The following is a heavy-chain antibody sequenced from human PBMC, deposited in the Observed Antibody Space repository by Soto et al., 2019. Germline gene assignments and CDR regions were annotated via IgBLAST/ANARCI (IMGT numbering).Heavy chain of an antibody. J-gene: IGHJ5*02. V-gene: IGHV3-33*01. CDR3: ASAPREVIPHHFDP. Sequence: QAQLVESGGGMVQPGRSLRLSCAASGFTFSSYGMHWVRQAPGKGLEWVAVIWYDGSNKYSADSVKGRFTISRDNSQNTLDLPMTSLRTEDTAVYYCASAPREVIPHHFDPWGQGTVVTVSS. CDR2: IWYDGSNK. CDR1: GFTFSSYG. D-gene: IGHD3-10*01.